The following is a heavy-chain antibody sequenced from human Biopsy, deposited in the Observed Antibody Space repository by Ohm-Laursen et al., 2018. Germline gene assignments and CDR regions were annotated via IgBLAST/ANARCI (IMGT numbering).Heavy chain of an antibody. CDR2: INPHSGTT. Sequence: ASVKVSCKASGYTFTGQYLHWVRQVPGQGLEWMGWINPHSGTTKFAQDFQGRVPMTRDTSITTAYMELRRLRSDDTAVYYCAKGQDLRGGAEYFQHWGQDALVTVSS. CDR3: AKGQDLRGGAEYFQH. V-gene: IGHV1-2*02. D-gene: IGHD2-15*01. CDR1: GYTFTGQY. J-gene: IGHJ1*01.